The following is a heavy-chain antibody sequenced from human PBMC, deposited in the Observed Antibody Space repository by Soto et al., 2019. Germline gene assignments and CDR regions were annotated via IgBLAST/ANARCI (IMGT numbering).Heavy chain of an antibody. V-gene: IGHV2-5*02. Sequence: QITLKESGPTLVKPTQTLTLTCTFSGFSLSTSGVGVGWIRQPPGKALEWLALIYWDDDKRYSPSLKSRLTLTKDTPKNQVVLTMTNMDPVDPATYYCAHSGYYDSSGYYGFDYWGQGTLVTVSS. CDR3: AHSGYYDSSGYYGFDY. J-gene: IGHJ4*02. D-gene: IGHD3-22*01. CDR1: GFSLSTSGVG. CDR2: IYWDDDK.